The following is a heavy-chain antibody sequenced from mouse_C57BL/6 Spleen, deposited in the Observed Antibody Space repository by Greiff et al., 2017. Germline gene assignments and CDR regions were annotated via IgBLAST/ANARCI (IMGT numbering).Heavy chain of an antibody. CDR3: TRGHYGSPEAWFAY. D-gene: IGHD1-1*01. CDR2: IDPNSGGT. CDR1: GYTFTSYW. Sequence: QVQLKQPGAELVKPGASVKLSCKASGYTFTSYWMHWVKQRPGRGLEWIGRIDPNSGGTKYNEKFKSKATLTVDKPSSTAYMQLSSLTSEDSAVYYCTRGHYGSPEAWFAYWGQGTLVTVSA. J-gene: IGHJ3*01. V-gene: IGHV1-72*01.